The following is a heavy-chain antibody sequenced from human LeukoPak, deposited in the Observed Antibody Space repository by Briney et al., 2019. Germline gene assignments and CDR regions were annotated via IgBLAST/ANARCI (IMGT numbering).Heavy chain of an antibody. V-gene: IGHV1-24*01. Sequence: PTASVKVSCKVSGYTLTELSMHWVRQAPGKGLEWMGGFDPEDGETIYAQKFQGRVTMTEDTSTDTAYMELSSLRSEDTAVYYCATGSPAVTMIVVVITTLDAFDIWGQGTMVTVSS. CDR1: GYTLTELS. J-gene: IGHJ3*02. D-gene: IGHD3-22*01. CDR2: FDPEDGET. CDR3: ATGSPAVTMIVVVITTLDAFDI.